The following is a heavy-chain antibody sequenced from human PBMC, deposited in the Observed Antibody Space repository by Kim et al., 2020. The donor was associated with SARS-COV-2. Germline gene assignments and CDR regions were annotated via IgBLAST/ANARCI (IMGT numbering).Heavy chain of an antibody. D-gene: IGHD1-1*01. J-gene: IGHJ4*02. Sequence: TYSPSFQGRVTMTGDMSTSAVFLELSSLTSDDTAIYFCARSYTGHAGLDYWGQGTLVTVSS. CDR3: ARSYTGHAGLDY. V-gene: IGHV1-46*01.